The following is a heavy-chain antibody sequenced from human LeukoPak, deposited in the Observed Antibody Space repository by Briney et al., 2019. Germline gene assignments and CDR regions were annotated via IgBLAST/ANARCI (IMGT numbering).Heavy chain of an antibody. V-gene: IGHV3-33*06. D-gene: IGHD3-10*01. CDR2: IWYDGSNK. CDR1: GFTFSSNA. J-gene: IGHJ4*02. Sequence: GGSLRLSCAASGFTFSSNAMHWVRQAPGKGLEWVAVIWYDGSNKNYADSVKGRFTISRDNSKNTLFLQMNSLRAEDTAVYYCTKDASAYEGSYFDYWAQGTLVTVSS. CDR3: TKDASAYEGSYFDY.